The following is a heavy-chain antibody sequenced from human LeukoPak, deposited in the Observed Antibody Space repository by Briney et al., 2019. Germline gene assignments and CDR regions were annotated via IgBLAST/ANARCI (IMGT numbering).Heavy chain of an antibody. V-gene: IGHV3-48*03. D-gene: IGHD3-10*02. CDR1: GFTFSSYA. J-gene: IGHJ6*04. Sequence: GGSLRLSCAASGFTFSSYAMNWVRQAPGKGLEWVSYISSSGSTIYYADSVKGRFTISRDNAKNSLYLQMNSLRAEDTAVYYCAELGITMIGGVWGKGTTVTIXS. CDR2: ISSSGSTI. CDR3: AELGITMIGGV.